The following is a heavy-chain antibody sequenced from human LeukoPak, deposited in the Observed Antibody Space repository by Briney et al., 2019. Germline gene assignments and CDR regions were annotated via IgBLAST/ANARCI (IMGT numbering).Heavy chain of an antibody. Sequence: SETLSLTCTVSGGSISSYYWSWIRQPPGKGLEWIGYIYYSGSTNYNPSLKSRVTISVDTSKNQFSLKLSSVTAEDTAVYYCAREGGYCSSTSCYDSPEFDYWGQGTLVTVSS. D-gene: IGHD2-2*01. V-gene: IGHV4-59*12. CDR1: GGSISSYY. J-gene: IGHJ4*02. CDR2: IYYSGST. CDR3: AREGGYCSSTSCYDSPEFDY.